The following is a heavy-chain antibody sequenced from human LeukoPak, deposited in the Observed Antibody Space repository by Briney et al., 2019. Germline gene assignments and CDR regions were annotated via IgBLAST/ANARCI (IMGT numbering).Heavy chain of an antibody. CDR2: IIPIFGTA. Sequence: KVXCXASXGTFSXYAISWVRQAPGQGLEWMGGIIPIFGTANYAQKLQGRVTMTTDTSTSTAYMELRSLRSDDTAVYYCARDRGDYWGQGTLVTVSS. CDR3: ARDRGDY. V-gene: IGHV1-69*05. CDR1: XGTFSXYA. J-gene: IGHJ4*02.